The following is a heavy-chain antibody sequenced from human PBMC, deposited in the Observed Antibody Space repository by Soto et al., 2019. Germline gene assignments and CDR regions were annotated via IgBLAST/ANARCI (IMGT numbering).Heavy chain of an antibody. CDR1: GDGFASYD. D-gene: IGHD5-12*01. J-gene: IGHJ6*04. Sequence: KASGDGFASYDNNWERQANGQGPEWMGWMNPNSGNTGYAQKFQGRVTMTRNTSISTAYMELSSLRSEDTALYYCAREWLWGKRTTVPGFS. V-gene: IGHV1-8*01. CDR2: MNPNSGNT. CDR3: AREWL.